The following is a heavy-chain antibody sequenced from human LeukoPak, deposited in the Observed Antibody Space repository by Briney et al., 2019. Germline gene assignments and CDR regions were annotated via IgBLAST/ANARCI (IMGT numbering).Heavy chain of an antibody. Sequence: PGSSLRLSCAASGFTFSNYWMSWVRQAPGKGLEWVANIKQDGSEKYYVNSVKGRFTISRDNAKNSLYLQMNSLRAEDTAIYYCAREDDWNYEDYWGQGTLVTVSS. CDR3: AREDDWNYEDY. CDR1: GFTFSNYW. V-gene: IGHV3-7*01. J-gene: IGHJ4*02. D-gene: IGHD1-7*01. CDR2: IKQDGSEK.